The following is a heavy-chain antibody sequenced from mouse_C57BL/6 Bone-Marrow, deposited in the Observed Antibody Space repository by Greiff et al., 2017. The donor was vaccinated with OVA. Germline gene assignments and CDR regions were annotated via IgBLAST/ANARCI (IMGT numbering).Heavy chain of an antibody. CDR2: IDPANGNT. V-gene: IGHV14-3*01. CDR1: GFNIKNTY. Sequence: EVQLQQSVAELVRPGASVKLSCTASGFNIKNTYMHWVKHRPEQGLEWIGRIDPANGNTKYAPKFQGKATITADTSSNTAYLQLSSLTSEDTAIYYCAGITTVVAPYYAMDYWGQGTSVTVSS. J-gene: IGHJ4*01. CDR3: AGITTVVAPYYAMDY. D-gene: IGHD1-1*01.